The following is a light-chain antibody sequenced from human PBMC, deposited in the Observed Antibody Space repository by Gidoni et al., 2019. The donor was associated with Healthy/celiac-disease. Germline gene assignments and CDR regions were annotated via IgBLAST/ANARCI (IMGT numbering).Light chain of an antibody. J-gene: IGKJ3*01. Sequence: LVMTQAPDLPPGSLGERATINFKSSQSVLYSSNNMNYLAWYQQKPGQPPELLIYWASTRESGVPDRFSGSGSGTDFTLTISSLQAEDVAVYYCQQYYSTPFTFGPGTKVDIK. CDR3: QQYYSTPFT. CDR1: QSVLYSSNNMNY. CDR2: WAS. V-gene: IGKV4-1*01.